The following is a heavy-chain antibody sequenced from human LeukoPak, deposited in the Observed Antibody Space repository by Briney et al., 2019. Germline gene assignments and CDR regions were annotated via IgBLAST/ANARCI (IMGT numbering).Heavy chain of an antibody. Sequence: SVKVSCKASGGTFSSYAISWVRQAPGQGLEWMGGIIPIFGTANYAQKFQGRVTITTDESTSTAYMELSSLRSEDTAVYYCASSRDYDFTYYMDVWGKGTTVTVSS. CDR2: IIPIFGTA. V-gene: IGHV1-69*05. J-gene: IGHJ6*03. CDR1: GGTFSSYA. CDR3: ASSRDYDFTYYMDV. D-gene: IGHD3-3*01.